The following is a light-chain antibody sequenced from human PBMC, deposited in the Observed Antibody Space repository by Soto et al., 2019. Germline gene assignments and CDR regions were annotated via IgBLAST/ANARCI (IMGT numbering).Light chain of an antibody. V-gene: IGKV3-20*01. CDR1: QSVISDY. J-gene: IGKJ1*01. Sequence: EIVLTQSPGTLSLSPGERATLSCRASQSVISDYLNWYQQKPGQAPRLLIYGASNRATGIPDRFSGSGSGTDFTLTISRLEPEDFAVYYCQQYNDWWTFGQGTKVEIK. CDR2: GAS. CDR3: QQYNDWWT.